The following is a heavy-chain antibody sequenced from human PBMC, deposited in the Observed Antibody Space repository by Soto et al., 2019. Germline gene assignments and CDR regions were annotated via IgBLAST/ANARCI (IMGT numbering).Heavy chain of an antibody. CDR2: INPYNGHT. CDR1: GYTFSSYG. CDR3: ARARRWVLTGYWEFDY. J-gene: IGHJ4*02. D-gene: IGHD3-9*01. V-gene: IGHV1-18*04. Sequence: QVQLVQSGAEVKKPGASVEVSCKASGYTFSSYGINWVRQAPGQGLEWMGWINPYNGHTNHAQEFQDRVTMTTDTSTTTAYMELRGQRSDDTAVYYCARARRWVLTGYWEFDYWGQGTLVTVSS.